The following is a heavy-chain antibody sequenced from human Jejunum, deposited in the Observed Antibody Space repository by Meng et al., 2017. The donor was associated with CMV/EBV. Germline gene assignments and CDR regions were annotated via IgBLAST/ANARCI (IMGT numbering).Heavy chain of an antibody. CDR3: TRETYYYGSGSYHFDY. V-gene: IGHV3-66*01. CDR1: GLSVSSQY. D-gene: IGHD3-10*01. Sequence: EVQLVDSGGGLVQPGGFLRRSCAFSGLSVSSQYMSWVRQAPGKGLGWVSVIYSGGGTYYADSVKGRFTISRDTSKNTLYLQMNSLRAEDTALYYCTRETYYYGSGSYHFDYWGQGALVTVAS. J-gene: IGHJ4*02. CDR2: IYSGGGT.